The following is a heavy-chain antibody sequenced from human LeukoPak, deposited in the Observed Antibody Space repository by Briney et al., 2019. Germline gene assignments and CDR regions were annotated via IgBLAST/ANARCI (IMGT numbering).Heavy chain of an antibody. CDR1: GFTFSDYY. CDR2: ISSSGSTI. D-gene: IGHD1-20*01. J-gene: IGHJ4*02. CDR3: ARDNRYNWNDVGYYFDY. Sequence: GGPLRLSCAASGFTFSDYYMSWIRQAPGKGLEWVSYISSSGSTIYYADSVKGRFTISRDNAKNSLYLQMNSLRAEDTAVYYCARDNRYNWNDVGYYFDYWGQGTLVTVSS. V-gene: IGHV3-11*01.